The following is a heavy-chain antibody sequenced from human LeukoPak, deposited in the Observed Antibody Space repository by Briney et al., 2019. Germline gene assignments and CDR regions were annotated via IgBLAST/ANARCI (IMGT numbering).Heavy chain of an antibody. J-gene: IGHJ4*02. Sequence: ASVKVSCKASGYTFTGYYMHWVRQAPGQGLEWMEWINPNSGGTNYAQKFQGRVTMTRDTSISTAYMELSRLRSDDTAVYYCARVPISSGWSSGQSYYFDYWGQGTLVTVSS. CDR1: GYTFTGYY. CDR3: ARVPISSGWSSGQSYYFDY. CDR2: INPNSGGT. V-gene: IGHV1-2*02. D-gene: IGHD6-19*01.